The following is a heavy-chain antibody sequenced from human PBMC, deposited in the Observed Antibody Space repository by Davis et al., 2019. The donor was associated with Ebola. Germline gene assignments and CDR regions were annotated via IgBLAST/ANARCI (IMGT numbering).Heavy chain of an antibody. D-gene: IGHD2-15*01. V-gene: IGHV1-2*04. CDR2: INPNSGGT. CDR3: AREVVVVVAATPVTFYYYGMDV. CDR1: GYTFTGYY. J-gene: IGHJ6*02. Sequence: AASVKVSCKASGYTFTGYYMHWVRQAPGQGLEWMGWINPNSGGTNYAQKFQGWVTMTRDTSISTAYMELSRLRSDDTAVYYCAREVVVVVAATPVTFYYYGMDVWGQGTTVTVSS.